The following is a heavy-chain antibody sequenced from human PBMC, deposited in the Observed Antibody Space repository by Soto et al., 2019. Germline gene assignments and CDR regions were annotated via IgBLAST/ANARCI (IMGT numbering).Heavy chain of an antibody. V-gene: IGHV4-30-4*01. CDR1: GGSISSGDYY. CDR3: ARVMVRGVIFWFDP. D-gene: IGHD3-10*01. Sequence: QVQLQESGPGLVKPSQTLSLTCTVSGGSISSGDYYWSWIRQPPGKGLEWIGYIYYSGSTYYNPSLKSRVTISVDTSTTQFSLKLSSVTAADTAVYYCARVMVRGVIFWFDPWGQGTLVTVSS. J-gene: IGHJ5*02. CDR2: IYYSGST.